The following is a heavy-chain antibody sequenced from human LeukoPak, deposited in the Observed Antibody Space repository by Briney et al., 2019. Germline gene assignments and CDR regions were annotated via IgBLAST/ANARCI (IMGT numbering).Heavy chain of an antibody. D-gene: IGHD2-2*01. CDR3: ARDAINKAFDP. J-gene: IGHJ5*02. CDR1: GYTFSDFF. Sequence: ASVTVSCRASGYTFSDFFLHWVRQAPGQGLEWMGWIKPDSGVTDYAQKFQGRVTMSRDTSINTAYMELTRVTFDDTAVYYCARDAINKAFDPWGQGTLVTVSS. CDR2: IKPDSGVT. V-gene: IGHV1-2*02.